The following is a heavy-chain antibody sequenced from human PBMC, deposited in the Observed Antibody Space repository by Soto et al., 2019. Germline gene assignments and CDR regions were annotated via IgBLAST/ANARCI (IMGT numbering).Heavy chain of an antibody. V-gene: IGHV1-69*13. J-gene: IGHJ6*02. CDR1: GGTFSSYA. Sequence: SVKVSCKASGGTFSSYAISWVRQAPGQGLEWMGGIIPIFGTANYAQKFQGRVTITADESTSTAYMELSSLRSEDTAVYYCAKYCSSTSCYDFYYYYGMDVWGQGTTVTVSS. CDR3: AKYCSSTSCYDFYYYYGMDV. CDR2: IIPIFGTA. D-gene: IGHD2-2*01.